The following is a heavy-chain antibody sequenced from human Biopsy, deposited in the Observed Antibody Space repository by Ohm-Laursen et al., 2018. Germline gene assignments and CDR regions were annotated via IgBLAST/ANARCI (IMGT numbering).Heavy chain of an antibody. CDR2: IYSSGST. Sequence: GTLSLTCNVSGGSLSLSYWSWIRQPPGKGLEWIGYIYSSGSTNYNPSLKSRVTISVDTSKNQFSLRLNSVTAADTAVYYCARATNSTGWPYYYFYGMDVWGQGTTVTVSS. D-gene: IGHD2/OR15-2a*01. V-gene: IGHV4-59*01. CDR1: GGSLSLSY. J-gene: IGHJ6*02. CDR3: ARATNSTGWPYYYFYGMDV.